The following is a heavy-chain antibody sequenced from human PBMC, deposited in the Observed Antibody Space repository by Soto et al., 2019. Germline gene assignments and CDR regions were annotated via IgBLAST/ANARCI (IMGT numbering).Heavy chain of an antibody. Sequence: GESLKISCKGSGYSFTSYWIGWVRQMPGKGLEWMGIIYPGDSDTRYSPSFEGQVTISADEAIDTAYLQWSSLKASDTAMYYCARGALYCTNGVCNFDEWGQGTLVTVSS. CDR1: GYSFTSYW. CDR3: ARGALYCTNGVCNFDE. V-gene: IGHV5-51*01. D-gene: IGHD2-8*01. CDR2: IYPGDSDT. J-gene: IGHJ4*02.